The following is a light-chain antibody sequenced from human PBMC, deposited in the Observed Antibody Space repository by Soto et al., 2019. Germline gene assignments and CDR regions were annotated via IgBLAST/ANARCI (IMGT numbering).Light chain of an antibody. V-gene: IGLV1-44*01. Sequence: QSVLTQPPSASGTPGQRVTISCSGSSSYIGTKTVNWYQHLPGTAPKLLIYNNNERPSGVPDRFSASKSGTSAALAISGLQSEDEADYYCATWDDRLNGRVFGGGTKLTVL. J-gene: IGLJ2*01. CDR3: ATWDDRLNGRV. CDR1: SSYIGTKT. CDR2: NNN.